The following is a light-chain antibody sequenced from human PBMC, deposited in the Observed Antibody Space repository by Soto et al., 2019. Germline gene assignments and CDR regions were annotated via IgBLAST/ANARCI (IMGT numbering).Light chain of an antibody. CDR1: QSISSW. J-gene: IGKJ1*01. CDR2: DAS. Sequence: DIKMTQSPSTLSASVGDRVTITCRASQSISSWLAWYQQKPGKAPKLLIYDASSLESGVPSRFSGSGSGTEFTLTISSLQPDDFAVYYCQQYGSSGTFGQGTKVDI. V-gene: IGKV1-5*01. CDR3: QQYGSSGT.